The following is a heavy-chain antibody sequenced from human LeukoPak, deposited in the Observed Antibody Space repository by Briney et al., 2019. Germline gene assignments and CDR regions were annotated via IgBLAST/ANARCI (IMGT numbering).Heavy chain of an antibody. CDR1: GFTLSSND. V-gene: IGHV3-66*01. D-gene: IGHD4-17*01. CDR3: ARDGYDYGGPKD. Sequence: GGSLRLSCAASGFTLSSNDMSWVRQAPGKGLEWVSGIYSCGSTYYPDSVKGRFTVSRDNSKNTLYLQMNSLSAADTAVYYCARDGYDYGGPKDWGQGTMVTVSS. CDR2: IYSCGST. J-gene: IGHJ4*02.